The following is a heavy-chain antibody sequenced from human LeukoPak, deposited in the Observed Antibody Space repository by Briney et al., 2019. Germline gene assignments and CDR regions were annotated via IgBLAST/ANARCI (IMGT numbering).Heavy chain of an antibody. D-gene: IGHD2-21*02. CDR2: IYYSGST. CDR1: GGSISSGGYY. CDR3: ARYYCGGDCSVSTLPYYFDY. J-gene: IGHJ4*02. Sequence: PSETLSLTCTVSGGSISSGGYYWSWIRRHPGKGLEWIGYIYYSGSTYYNPSLKSRVTISVDTSKNQFSLKLSSVTAADTAVYYCARYYCGGDCSVSTLPYYFDYWGQGTLVTVSS. V-gene: IGHV4-31*03.